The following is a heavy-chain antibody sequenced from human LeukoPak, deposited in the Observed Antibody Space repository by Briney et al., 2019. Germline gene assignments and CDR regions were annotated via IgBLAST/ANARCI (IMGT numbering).Heavy chain of an antibody. Sequence: GGSLRLSCAASGFTLSSYEMNWVRQAPGKGLEWVSHISSSGSTIYYADSVKGRFIISRDNAKNSLYLQMNSLRAEDTAVYYCARDKDMVRGIWNYYFGMDVWGQGTTVTVSS. J-gene: IGHJ6*02. CDR1: GFTLSSYE. CDR2: ISSSGSTI. CDR3: ARDKDMVRGIWNYYFGMDV. V-gene: IGHV3-48*03. D-gene: IGHD3-10*01.